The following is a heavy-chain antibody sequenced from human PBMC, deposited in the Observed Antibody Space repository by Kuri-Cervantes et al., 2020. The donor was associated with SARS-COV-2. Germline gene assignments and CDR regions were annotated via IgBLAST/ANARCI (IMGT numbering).Heavy chain of an antibody. CDR3: ARQMMSSITIFGVVITRNWFDP. CDR2: IYYSGST. CDR1: GGSISSSISSSSYY. J-gene: IGHJ5*02. D-gene: IGHD3-3*01. V-gene: IGHV4-39*01. Sequence: LRLSCTVSGGSISSSISSSSYYWGWIRQPPGKGLEWIGSIYYSGSTYYNPSLKSRVTISVDTSKNQFSLKLSSVTAADTAVYYCARQMMSSITIFGVVITRNWFDPWGQGTLVTVSS.